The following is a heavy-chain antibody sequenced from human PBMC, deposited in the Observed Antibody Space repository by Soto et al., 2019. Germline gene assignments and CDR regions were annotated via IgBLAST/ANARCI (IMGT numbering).Heavy chain of an antibody. J-gene: IGHJ5*01. CDR3: ARVAPVYCSYYSWF. CDR1: GGTFSIYA. V-gene: IGHV1-69*11. Sequence: SVKVSCEATGGTFSIYAISWVRQAPGQGLEWMGTIIPILGTENFAQKFQGRVTISADVSTSITYMELDSLRSEDTAFYYCARVAPVYCSYYSWF. CDR2: IIPILGTE. D-gene: IGHD4-4*01.